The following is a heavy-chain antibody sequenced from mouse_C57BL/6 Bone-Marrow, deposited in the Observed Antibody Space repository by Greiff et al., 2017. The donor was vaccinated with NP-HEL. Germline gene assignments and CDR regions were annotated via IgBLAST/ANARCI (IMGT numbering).Heavy chain of an antibody. V-gene: IGHV1-82*01. CDR2: IYPGDGDT. CDR1: GYAFSSSW. J-gene: IGHJ3*01. CDR3: ARPYGNSWFAY. Sequence: VQLVESGPELVKPGASVKISCKASGYAFSSSWMNWVKQRPGKGLEWIGRIYPGDGDTNYNGKFKGKATLTADKSSSTAYMQLSSLTSEDSAVYFCARPYGNSWFAYWGQGTLVTVSA. D-gene: IGHD2-1*01.